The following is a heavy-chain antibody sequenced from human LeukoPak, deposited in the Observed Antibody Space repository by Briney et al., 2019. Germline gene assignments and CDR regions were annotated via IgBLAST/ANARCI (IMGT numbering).Heavy chain of an antibody. CDR1: GYTFTSYS. J-gene: IGHJ6*03. V-gene: IGHV1-46*01. CDR2: INPSGGST. CDR3: ARADYYYYMDV. Sequence: ASVKVSCKASGYTFTSYSMHWVRQAPGQGLEWMGIINPSGGSTSYAQKFQGRVTMTRDMSTSTVYMELSSLRSEDTAVYYCARADYYYYMDVWGKGTTVTVSS.